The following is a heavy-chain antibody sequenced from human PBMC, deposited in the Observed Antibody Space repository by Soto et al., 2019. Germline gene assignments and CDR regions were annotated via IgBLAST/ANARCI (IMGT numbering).Heavy chain of an antibody. CDR1: GFTFSSYG. CDR2: ISYEGSEK. V-gene: IGHV3-30*18. Sequence: QVQLAESGGGVVQPGTSLRLSCAASGFTFSSYGMHWVRQAPGKGLEWVAVISYEGSEKYYADTVKGRFTISRDNSENKLFMHMNSLRVDDTDIYYCAKEGLPRHYYYGMDVWGQGTTVTVSS. D-gene: IGHD3-16*01. CDR3: AKEGLPRHYYYGMDV. J-gene: IGHJ6*02.